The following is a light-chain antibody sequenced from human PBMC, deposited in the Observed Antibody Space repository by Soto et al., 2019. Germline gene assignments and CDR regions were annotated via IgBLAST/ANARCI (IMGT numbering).Light chain of an antibody. Sequence: QSALTPPRSVSGSPGQSVTISCTGTSTDVGGYNFVSWYQHHPGKAPKLIFYDVSNRPSGVPDRFSGSKSGNTASLTISGLQAEDEADYYCCSYAGSYTWVFGGGTKLTVL. J-gene: IGLJ3*02. V-gene: IGLV2-11*01. CDR1: STDVGGYNF. CDR3: CSYAGSYTWV. CDR2: DVS.